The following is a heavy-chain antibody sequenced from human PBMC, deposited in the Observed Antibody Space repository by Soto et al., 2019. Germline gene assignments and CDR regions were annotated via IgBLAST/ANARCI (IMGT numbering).Heavy chain of an antibody. Sequence: QVQLVQSGAEVKKPGASVKVTCKASGYTFTSYDINWVRQATGQGLVWMGCMNPNSGNTGYAQKFQGRVTMTRNTSISTAYMELSSLRSEDTAVYYCARGGPRSGSYPYYYYYYGMDVWGQGTTVTVSS. D-gene: IGHD1-26*01. CDR1: GYTFTSYD. V-gene: IGHV1-8*01. J-gene: IGHJ6*02. CDR2: MNPNSGNT. CDR3: ARGGPRSGSYPYYYYYYGMDV.